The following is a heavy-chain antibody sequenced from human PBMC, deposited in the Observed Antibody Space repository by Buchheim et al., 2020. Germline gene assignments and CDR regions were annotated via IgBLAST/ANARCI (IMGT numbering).Heavy chain of an antibody. CDR2: VGHSGNT. Sequence: QVQLQESGPKVVKPSGTLSLTCVVSGGSITGGRWWTWVRQPPGKGLEWIAGVGHSGNTNDNPSLESRVTISVDKSRNQISLRLTSVTAADTAVYYCASRIAPGPGTFRSYAFDIWGQGT. D-gene: IGHD6-6*01. CDR1: GGSITGGRW. V-gene: IGHV4-4*02. J-gene: IGHJ3*02. CDR3: ASRIAPGPGTFRSYAFDI.